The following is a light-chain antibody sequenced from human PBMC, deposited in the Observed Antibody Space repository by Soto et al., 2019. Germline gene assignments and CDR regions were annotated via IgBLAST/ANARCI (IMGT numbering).Light chain of an antibody. CDR1: SSNIGAGYD. J-gene: IGLJ2*01. Sequence: QLVLTQPPSVSGAPGQRVTISCTGSSSNIGAGYDVHWYQQLPGTAPKLLIYGNSNRPSGVPDRFSGSKSGTSASLAITGLQAEDEADYYCQSYDSSHVGVFGGGTKLTVL. CDR2: GNS. CDR3: QSYDSSHVGV. V-gene: IGLV1-40*01.